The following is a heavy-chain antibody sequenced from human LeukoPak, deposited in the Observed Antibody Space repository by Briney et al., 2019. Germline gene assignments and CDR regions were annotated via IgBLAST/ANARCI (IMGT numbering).Heavy chain of an antibody. D-gene: IGHD3-22*01. CDR2: IKQDGSEK. Sequence: GGSLRPSCAASGFTFSSYWMSWVRQAPGKGLEWVANIKQDGSEKYYVDSVKGRFTISRDNAKNSLYLQMNSLRAEDTAVYYCARDSLGYYYDSSGSTLDYWGQGTLVTVSS. CDR1: GFTFSSYW. CDR3: ARDSLGYYYDSSGSTLDY. V-gene: IGHV3-7*01. J-gene: IGHJ4*02.